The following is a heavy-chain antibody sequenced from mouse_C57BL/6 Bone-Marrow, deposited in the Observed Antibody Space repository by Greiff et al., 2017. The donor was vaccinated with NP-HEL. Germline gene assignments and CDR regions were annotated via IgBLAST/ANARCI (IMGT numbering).Heavy chain of an antibody. Sequence: EVQLQQSGPELVKPGASVKISCKASGYTFTDYYMNWVKQSHGKSLEWIGDINPNNGGTSYNQKFKGKATLTVDKSSSTAYMELRSLTSEDSAVYYCARPLYYYGSKRYYYAMDYWGQGTSVTVSS. CDR3: ARPLYYYGSKRYYYAMDY. CDR2: INPNNGGT. J-gene: IGHJ4*01. V-gene: IGHV1-26*01. D-gene: IGHD1-1*01. CDR1: GYTFTDYY.